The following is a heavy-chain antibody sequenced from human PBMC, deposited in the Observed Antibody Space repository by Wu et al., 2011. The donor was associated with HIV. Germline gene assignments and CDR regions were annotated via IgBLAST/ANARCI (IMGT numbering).Heavy chain of an antibody. CDR3: AREVVGDIISAVFFDI. CDR1: GGTFSSYA. V-gene: IGHV1-69*01. Sequence: QVQLVQSGAEVKKPGSSVKVSCKASGGTFSSYAITWVRQAPGQGLEWMGGIIPIFGTANYAQKFQGRVTITTDESTSTGYMELSNLTSDDTAVYYCAREVVGDIISAVFFDIWGQGTMVTVSS. J-gene: IGHJ3*02. CDR2: IIPIFGTA. D-gene: IGHD1-26*01.